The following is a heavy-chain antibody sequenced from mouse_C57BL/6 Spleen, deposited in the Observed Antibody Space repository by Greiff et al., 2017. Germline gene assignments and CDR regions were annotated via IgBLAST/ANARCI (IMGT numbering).Heavy chain of an antibody. CDR3: ARWDQYDYALYYFDY. V-gene: IGHV1-22*01. J-gene: IGHJ2*01. Sequence: VQLKESGPELVKPGASVKMSCKASGYTFTDYNMHWVKQSHGKSLEWIGYINPNNGGTSYNQKFKGKATLTVNKSSSTAYMELRSLTSEDSAVYYCARWDQYDYALYYFDYWGQGTTLTVSS. CDR1: GYTFTDYN. D-gene: IGHD2-4*01. CDR2: INPNNGGT.